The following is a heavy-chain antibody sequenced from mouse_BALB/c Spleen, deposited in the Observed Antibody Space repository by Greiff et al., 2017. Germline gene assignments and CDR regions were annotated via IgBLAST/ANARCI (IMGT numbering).Heavy chain of an antibody. J-gene: IGHJ2*01. Sequence: EVMLVESGGGLVKPGGSLKLSCAASGFAFSSYDMSWVRQTPEKRLEWVAYISSGGGSTYYPDTVKGRFTISRDNAKNTLYLQMSSLKSEDTAMYYCARRYDYGDYFDYWGQGTTLTVSS. CDR2: ISSGGGST. CDR3: ARRYDYGDYFDY. V-gene: IGHV5-12-1*01. CDR1: GFAFSSYD. D-gene: IGHD2-4*01.